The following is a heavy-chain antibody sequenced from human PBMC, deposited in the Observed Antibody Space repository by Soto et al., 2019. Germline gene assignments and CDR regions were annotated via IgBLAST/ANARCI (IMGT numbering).Heavy chain of an antibody. CDR1: GFPFSSTD. Sequence: GGSLRLSCAASGFPFSSTDMSWVRQAAGKGLEWVSTILDTGTTVFYADSVKGRFTVSRDNSNNTLYVQMNNLRADDTAVYYCVKNSGWFNTWGQGALVTGS. CDR3: VKNSGWFNT. CDR2: ILDTGTTV. V-gene: IGHV3-23*01. D-gene: IGHD3-10*01. J-gene: IGHJ5*02.